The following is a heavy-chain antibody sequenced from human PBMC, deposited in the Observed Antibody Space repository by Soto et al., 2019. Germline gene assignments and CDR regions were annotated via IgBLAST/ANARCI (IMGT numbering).Heavy chain of an antibody. J-gene: IGHJ6*02. CDR3: ARERMVRGVLAKYYYYYYGMDV. D-gene: IGHD3-10*01. V-gene: IGHV3-30-3*01. CDR2: ISYDGSNK. CDR1: GFTFSSYA. Sequence: PGGSLRLSCAASGFTFSSYAMHWVRQAPGKGLEWVAVISYDGSNKYYADSVKGRFTISRDNSKNTLYLQMNSLRAEDTAVYYCARERMVRGVLAKYYYYYYGMDVWGQGTTVTVSS.